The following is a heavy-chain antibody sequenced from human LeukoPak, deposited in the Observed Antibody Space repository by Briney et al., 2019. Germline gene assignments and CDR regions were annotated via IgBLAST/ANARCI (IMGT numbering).Heavy chain of an antibody. Sequence: PSETLSLTCTVSGGSISSSSYYWGWIRQPPGKGLEWIGSIYYSGSTYYNPSLKSRVTISVDTSKNQFSLKLSSVTAADTAVYYCARPKYNWNYHDAFDIWGQGTMVIVSS. J-gene: IGHJ3*02. V-gene: IGHV4-39*01. CDR1: GGSISSSSYY. CDR3: ARPKYNWNYHDAFDI. CDR2: IYYSGST. D-gene: IGHD1-7*01.